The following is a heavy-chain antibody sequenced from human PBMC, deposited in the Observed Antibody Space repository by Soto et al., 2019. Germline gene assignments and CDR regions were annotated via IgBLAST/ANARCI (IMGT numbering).Heavy chain of an antibody. Sequence: LRLSCAASGFTFSSYSMNWVRQAPGKGLEWVSYISTTSSTIYYADSVKGRFTISRDNAKNSLYLQMNNLRAEDTAVYYCAVGYCSGGSCRFDYWGQGTLVTVSS. CDR2: ISTTSSTI. D-gene: IGHD2-15*01. CDR3: AVGYCSGGSCRFDY. CDR1: GFTFSSYS. J-gene: IGHJ4*02. V-gene: IGHV3-48*01.